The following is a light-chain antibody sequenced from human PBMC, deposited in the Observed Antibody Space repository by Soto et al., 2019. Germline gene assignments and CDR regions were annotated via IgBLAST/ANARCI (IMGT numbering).Light chain of an antibody. CDR1: QSVFSY. J-gene: IGKJ5*01. V-gene: IGKV3-20*01. Sequence: EIVLTQSPGTLSLSPWERATLSWRASQSVFSYLAWYQQKPGQAPRLLVYGASSRATGIPDRFSGGGSGTDFTLTISRLEPEDFAVYYCHQYGSSPPITFGQGTRLEIK. CDR2: GAS. CDR3: HQYGSSPPIT.